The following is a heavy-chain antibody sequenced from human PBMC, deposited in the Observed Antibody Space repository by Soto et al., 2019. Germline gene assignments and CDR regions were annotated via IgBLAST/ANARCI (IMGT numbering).Heavy chain of an antibody. CDR3: ASTFTGYSSSWHFDY. Sequence: GGSLRLSCAASGFTFSSYWMSWVRQAPGKGLEWVANIKQDGSEKYYVDSVKGRFTISRDNAKNSLYLQMNSLRAEDTAVYYCASTFTGYSSSWHFDYWGQGTLVTVSS. J-gene: IGHJ4*02. CDR1: GFTFSSYW. V-gene: IGHV3-7*01. CDR2: IKQDGSEK. D-gene: IGHD6-13*01.